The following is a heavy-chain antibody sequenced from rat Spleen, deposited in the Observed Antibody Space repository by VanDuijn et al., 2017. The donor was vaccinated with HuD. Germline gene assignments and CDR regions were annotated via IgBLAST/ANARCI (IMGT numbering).Heavy chain of an antibody. CDR3: ARGAYYGYTYWYFDF. J-gene: IGHJ1*01. D-gene: IGHD1-9*01. CDR1: GFTFNEYY. V-gene: IGHV5-25*01. Sequence: EVQLVESGGGLVQPGRSMKLSCTASGFTFNEYYMAWVRQAPTKGLEWVASISTGGGNTYYRDSVKGRFTISRDNAKSTLYLQMNSLKSEDTATYYCARGAYYGYTYWYFDFWGPGTMVTVSS. CDR2: ISTGGGNT.